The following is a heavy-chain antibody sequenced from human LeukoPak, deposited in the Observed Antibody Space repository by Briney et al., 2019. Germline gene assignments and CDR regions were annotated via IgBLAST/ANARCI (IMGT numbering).Heavy chain of an antibody. CDR3: ARLGIQLWPYYGMDV. V-gene: IGHV4-59*02. J-gene: IGHJ6*02. CDR1: GGSVSTYY. D-gene: IGHD5-18*01. CDR2: ISYSGST. Sequence: SETLSLTCTVSGGSVSTYYWSWIRQPPGKGLEWIGYISYSGSTNYNPSLKSRVTISLDTSKNQFSLELSSVTAADTAVYYCARLGIQLWPYYGMDVWGQGTTVTVSS.